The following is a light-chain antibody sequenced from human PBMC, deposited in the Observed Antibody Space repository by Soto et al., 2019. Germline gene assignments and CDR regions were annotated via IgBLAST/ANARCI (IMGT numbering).Light chain of an antibody. J-gene: IGKJ2*01. CDR2: GAS. CDR1: QSVSRN. CDR3: QQYNNWPYT. Sequence: EIVMTQSPAILSVSPGVRVTLSCRASQSVSRNFAWYRQKPGQAPTLLIYGASTRATGIPARFSGSGSGTEVTLTISSLQSEDFAVYYCQQYNNWPYTFGQGTKLEIK. V-gene: IGKV3-15*01.